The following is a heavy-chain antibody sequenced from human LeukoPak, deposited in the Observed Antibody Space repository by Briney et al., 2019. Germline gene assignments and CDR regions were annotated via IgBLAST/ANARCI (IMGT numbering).Heavy chain of an antibody. D-gene: IGHD1-26*01. V-gene: IGHV3-23*01. Sequence: PGGSLRLSCETSGFTFSNYAMSWVRQAPGRGLEWVSGISYGNGGTYYADSVKGRFTISRDNSKNTLYLQMNSLRAEDTAVYNCAKFPSSGTYSPSYYYYGMDVWGQGTTVTVSS. CDR2: ISYGNGGT. CDR3: AKFPSSGTYSPSYYYYGMDV. J-gene: IGHJ6*02. CDR1: GFTFSNYA.